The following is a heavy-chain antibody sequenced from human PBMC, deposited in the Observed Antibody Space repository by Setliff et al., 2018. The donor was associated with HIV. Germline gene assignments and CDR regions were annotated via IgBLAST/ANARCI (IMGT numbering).Heavy chain of an antibody. CDR2: IYQTGTT. V-gene: IGHV4-59*08. CDR1: GGSISSYY. J-gene: IGHJ6*03. Sequence: SETLSLTCTVSGGSISSYYWSWIRQPPGKGLEWIGYIYQTGTTSYNPPLRSRVSMSLDTSKNQFSLRLSSVTAADTAVYYCARIIAVAGTGATYYYYYMDVWGKGTTVTVSS. D-gene: IGHD6-19*01. CDR3: ARIIAVAGTGATYYYYYMDV.